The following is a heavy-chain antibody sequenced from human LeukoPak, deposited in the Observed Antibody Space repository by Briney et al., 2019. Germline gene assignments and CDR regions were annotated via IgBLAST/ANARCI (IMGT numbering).Heavy chain of an antibody. CDR1: GFTFSNYW. D-gene: IGHD6-19*01. CDR3: TRGGGWYSDC. Sequence: GGSLRLSCVASGFTFSNYWMSWVRQAPGKGLEWVANIKKDGSGKYYVDSVKGRFTISRDNVNNSLSLQMNSLTVEDTAVYYCTRGGGWYSDCWGQGTLVTASS. V-gene: IGHV3-7*03. J-gene: IGHJ4*02. CDR2: IKKDGSGK.